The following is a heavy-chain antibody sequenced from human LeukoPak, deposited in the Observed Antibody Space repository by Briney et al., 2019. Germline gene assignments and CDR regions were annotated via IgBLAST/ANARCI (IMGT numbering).Heavy chain of an antibody. Sequence: PGGSLRLSCAASGFTFSSYAMSWVRQAPGKGLEWVSAISGSGGSTYYADSVKGRFTISRDNSKNTLYLQMNSLRAEDTAVYYCAKEGYYGNYDRGHHFYDYWGQGTLVTVSS. CDR3: AKEGYYGNYDRGHHFYDY. J-gene: IGHJ4*02. V-gene: IGHV3-23*01. D-gene: IGHD4-11*01. CDR2: ISGSGGST. CDR1: GFTFSSYA.